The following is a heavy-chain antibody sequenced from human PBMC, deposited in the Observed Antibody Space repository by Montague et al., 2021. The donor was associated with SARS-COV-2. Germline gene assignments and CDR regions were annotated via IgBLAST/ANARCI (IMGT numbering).Heavy chain of an antibody. D-gene: IGHD1-26*01. CDR1: GFSLSTSGVG. CDR3: AHIRGLLLSDAFDI. Sequence: PALVKPTQTLTLTFTFPGFSLSTSGVGVGWIRQPPGKALEWLALIYWDDDKRYSLSLKSRLTITKDTSKNHVVLTMTNMNPVDTATYYCAHIRGLLLSDAFDIWGQGTMVTVSS. CDR2: IYWDDDK. J-gene: IGHJ3*02. V-gene: IGHV2-5*02.